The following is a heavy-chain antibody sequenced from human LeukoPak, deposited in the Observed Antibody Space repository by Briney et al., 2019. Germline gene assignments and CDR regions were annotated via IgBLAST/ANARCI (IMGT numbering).Heavy chain of an antibody. CDR3: AHLSHSTYGHYYYYYYMDV. V-gene: IGHV1-69*06. CDR1: GGTFSSYA. Sequence: ASVKVSCKASGGTFSSYAISWVRQAPGQGLEWMGGLIPIFGTANYAQKFQGRVTITADKSTSTAYMELSSLRSEDTAVYYCAHLSHSTYGHYYYYYYMDVWGKGTTVTVSS. D-gene: IGHD3-10*01. CDR2: LIPIFGTA. J-gene: IGHJ6*03.